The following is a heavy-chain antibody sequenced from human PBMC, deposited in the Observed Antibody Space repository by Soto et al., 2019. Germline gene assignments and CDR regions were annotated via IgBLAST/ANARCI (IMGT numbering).Heavy chain of an antibody. J-gene: IGHJ4*02. Sequence: SETLGIACTFSVGSISIGDYYWSWIRQPPGKGLEWIGYIYYSGSTYYNPSLKSRVTISVDTSKNQFSLKLSSVTAADTAVYYCARGGGLSRYDFDYWGQGTMVTVSS. V-gene: IGHV4-30-4*01. D-gene: IGHD5-12*01. CDR2: IYYSGST. CDR3: ARGGGLSRYDFDY. CDR1: VGSISIGDYY.